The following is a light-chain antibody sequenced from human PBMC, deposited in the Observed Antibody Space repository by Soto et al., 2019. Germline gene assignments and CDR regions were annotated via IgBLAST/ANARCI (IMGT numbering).Light chain of an antibody. J-gene: IGLJ2*01. CDR1: SSDVGGYGY. Sequence: QSALTQPRSVSGSPGQSVTIPCTGTSSDVGGYGYVSWYQHHPGKAPKLMVYDVTKRPSGVPDRSSGSKSGNKASLTISGLQAEDADDYFCCSSAGSSVVFGGGTKLTVL. CDR3: CSSAGSSVV. CDR2: DVT. V-gene: IGLV2-11*01.